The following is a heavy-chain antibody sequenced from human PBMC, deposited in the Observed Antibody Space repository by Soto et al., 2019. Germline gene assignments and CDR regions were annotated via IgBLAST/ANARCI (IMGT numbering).Heavy chain of an antibody. J-gene: IGHJ4*02. V-gene: IGHV4-39*01. D-gene: IGHD3-3*01. CDR1: GGSISSSSYY. Sequence: PSETLSLTCTVSGGSISSSSYYWGWIRQPPGKGLEWIGSIYYSGSTYYNPSLKSRVTISVDTSKNQFSLKLSSVTAAGTAVYYCASYDFWIRGFDYWGQGTLVTVSS. CDR2: IYYSGST. CDR3: ASYDFWIRGFDY.